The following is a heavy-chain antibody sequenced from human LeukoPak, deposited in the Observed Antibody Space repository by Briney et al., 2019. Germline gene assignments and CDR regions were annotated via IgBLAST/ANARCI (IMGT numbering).Heavy chain of an antibody. D-gene: IGHD7-27*01. J-gene: IGHJ4*02. CDR1: SGSISSSSYY. Sequence: SETQSLTCTVSSGSISSSSYYWGWIRQPPGKGLEWIGSIYYSGSTYYNPSLKSRVTISVDTSKNQFSLKLSSVTASDTAVYYCARSSRTGGFDYWGQGTLVTVSS. CDR3: ARSSRTGGFDY. CDR2: IYYSGST. V-gene: IGHV4-39*01.